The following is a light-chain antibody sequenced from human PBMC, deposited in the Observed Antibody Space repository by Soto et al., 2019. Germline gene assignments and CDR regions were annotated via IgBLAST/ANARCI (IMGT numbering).Light chain of an antibody. Sequence: QSVLTQPPSASGTPGQRVTISCSGSSSNIGANIVNWYQQFPGTAPKLLIYSTDQRPSGVPDRLSASKSGTSASLAISGLLPEAEAQYYSAAWDDSLIGLGVVFGGGTKRTGL. CDR1: SSNIGANI. J-gene: IGLJ2*01. CDR2: STD. V-gene: IGLV1-44*01. CDR3: AAWDDSLIGLGVV.